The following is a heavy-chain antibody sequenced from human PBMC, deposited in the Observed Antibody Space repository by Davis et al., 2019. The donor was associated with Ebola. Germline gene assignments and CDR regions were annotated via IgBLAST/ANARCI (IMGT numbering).Heavy chain of an antibody. CDR2: ITSSGGDT. J-gene: IGHJ4*02. V-gene: IGHV3-23*01. CDR3: SSWVSSHFDF. Sequence: GESLKIPCAASGFPFSSYAMTWVRQAPGKGLEWVAFITSSGGDTSYADSVKGRFTIARDNSKDTLYLQMNTLRAEDTGMYYCSSWVSSHFDFWGRGTLVTVSS. CDR1: GFPFSSYA. D-gene: IGHD6-13*01.